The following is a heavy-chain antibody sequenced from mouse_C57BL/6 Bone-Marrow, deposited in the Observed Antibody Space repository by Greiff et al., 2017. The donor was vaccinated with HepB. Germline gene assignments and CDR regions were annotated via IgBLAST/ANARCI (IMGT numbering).Heavy chain of an antibody. D-gene: IGHD1-1*01. CDR3: ARITTVVSWYFDV. CDR1: GFTFSDYG. CDR2: ISNLAYSI. V-gene: IGHV5-15*01. Sequence: EVHLVESGGGLVQPGGSLKLSCAASGFTFSDYGMAWVRQAPRKGPEWVAFISNLAYSIYYADTVTGRFTISRENAKNTLYLEMSSLRSEDTAMYYCARITTVVSWYFDVWGTGTTVTVSS. J-gene: IGHJ1*03.